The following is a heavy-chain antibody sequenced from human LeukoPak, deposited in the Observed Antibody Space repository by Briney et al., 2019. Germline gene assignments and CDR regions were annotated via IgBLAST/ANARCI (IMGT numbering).Heavy chain of an antibody. D-gene: IGHD3-22*01. CDR1: GYTFTSYG. CDR3: ARDLVPHYYDSSGYYSSLDY. J-gene: IGHJ3*01. Sequence: GASVKVSCKASGYTFTSYGISWVRQAPGQGLEWMGWISAYNGNTNYAQKLQGRVTMTTDTSTSTAYMEPRSLRSDDTAVYYCARDLVPHYYDSSGYYSSLDYWGQGTMVSVSS. CDR2: ISAYNGNT. V-gene: IGHV1-18*01.